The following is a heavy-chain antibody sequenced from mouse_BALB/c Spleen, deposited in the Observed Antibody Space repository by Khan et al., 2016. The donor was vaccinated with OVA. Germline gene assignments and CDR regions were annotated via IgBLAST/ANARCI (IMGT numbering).Heavy chain of an antibody. D-gene: IGHD1-2*01. CDR2: ISYSGST. Sequence: VQLKESGPGLVKPSQSLSLTCTVTGYSITSGYGWNWIRQFPGNKMEWMGYISYSGSTNYNPSLKSRISITRDTSKNQLFLQLNSVTTEDTATYYCARTARIKYWGQGTTLTVSS. J-gene: IGHJ2*01. CDR1: GYSITSGYG. V-gene: IGHV3-2*02. CDR3: ARTARIKY.